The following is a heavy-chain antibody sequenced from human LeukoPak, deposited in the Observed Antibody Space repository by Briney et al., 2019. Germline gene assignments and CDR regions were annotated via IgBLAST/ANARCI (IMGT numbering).Heavy chain of an antibody. J-gene: IGHJ4*02. CDR2: INSDGRST. CDR3: ASARYSSSWYHY. V-gene: IGHV3-74*01. D-gene: IGHD6-13*01. CDR1: GFTFSSYW. Sequence: GGSLRLSCAASGFTFSSYWMHWVRQAPGKGLVWVSRINSDGRSTSYADSVKGRFTISRDNAKNTLYLQMNSLRAEDTAVYYCASARYSSSWYHYWGQGTLVTVSS.